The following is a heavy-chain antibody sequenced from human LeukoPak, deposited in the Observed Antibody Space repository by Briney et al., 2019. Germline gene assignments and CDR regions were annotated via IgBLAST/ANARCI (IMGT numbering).Heavy chain of an antibody. J-gene: IGHJ4*02. CDR2: IYYSGGT. V-gene: IGHV4-59*01. CDR3: ARGSASKWLRLQNYFDY. CDR1: GGSISSYY. D-gene: IGHD5-12*01. Sequence: SETLSLTCTVSGGSISSYYWSWIRQPPGKGLEWIGYIYYSGGTNYNPSLKSRVTISVDTSKNQFSLKLNSVAAADTAVYYCARGSASKWLRLQNYFDYWGQGTLVTVSS.